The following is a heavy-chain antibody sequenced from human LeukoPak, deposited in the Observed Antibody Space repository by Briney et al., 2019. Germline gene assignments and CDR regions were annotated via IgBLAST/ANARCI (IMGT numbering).Heavy chain of an antibody. CDR1: GFTFDDYA. CDR3: AKESIAAAGSFDY. V-gene: IGHV3-9*03. J-gene: IGHJ4*02. D-gene: IGHD6-13*01. Sequence: GRSLRLSCAASGFTFDDYAMHWVRQAPGKGLEWVSGISWNSGSIGYADSVKGRFTISRDNAKNSLYLQMNSLRAGDMALYYCAKESIAAAGSFDYWGQGTLVTVSS. CDR2: ISWNSGSI.